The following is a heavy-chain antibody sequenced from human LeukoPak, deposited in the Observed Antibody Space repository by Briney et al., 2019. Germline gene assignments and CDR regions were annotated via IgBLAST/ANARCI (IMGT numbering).Heavy chain of an antibody. D-gene: IGHD3-10*01. CDR1: GYTFTSYG. CDR3: ARDLQSGVLLWFGELLHDPHFDY. Sequence: ASVKVSCKASGYTFTSYGISWVRQAPGQGLEWMGWISAYNGNTNYAQKLQGRVTMTTDTSTSTAYMELRSLRSDDTAVYYCARDLQSGVLLWFGELLHDPHFDYWGQGTLVTVSS. J-gene: IGHJ4*02. CDR2: ISAYNGNT. V-gene: IGHV1-18*01.